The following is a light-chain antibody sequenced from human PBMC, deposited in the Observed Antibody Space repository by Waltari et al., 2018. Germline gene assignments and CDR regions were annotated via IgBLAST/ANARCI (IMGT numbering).Light chain of an antibody. V-gene: IGLV1-44*01. Sequence: QSVLTQPPSASGTPGQRVSISCSGSGSNLGSNTVNWYQQLPGTAPNLLIYTNDQRPPGVPDRVSGSKAGTSASPAISGLQSEDEAEYHCAVWDDSLNGPLFAGGTKLTVL. CDR2: TND. CDR3: AVWDDSLNGPL. CDR1: GSNLGSNT. J-gene: IGLJ2*01.